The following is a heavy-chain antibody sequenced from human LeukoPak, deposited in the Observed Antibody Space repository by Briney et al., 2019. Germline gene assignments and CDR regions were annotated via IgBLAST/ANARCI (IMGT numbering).Heavy chain of an antibody. Sequence: SETLSLTCAVYGGSFSPYYWSWIRQPPGKGLEWIGEINHSGSTNYNPSLKSRVTISVDTSKNQFSLKLSSVTAADTAVYYCARGVVGITIFGVVRRRSYYFDYWGQGTLVTVSS. D-gene: IGHD3-3*01. J-gene: IGHJ4*02. V-gene: IGHV4-34*01. CDR3: ARGVVGITIFGVVRRRSYYFDY. CDR2: INHSGST. CDR1: GGSFSPYY.